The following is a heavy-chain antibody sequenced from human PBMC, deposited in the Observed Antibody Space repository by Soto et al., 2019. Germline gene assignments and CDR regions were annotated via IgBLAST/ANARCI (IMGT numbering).Heavy chain of an antibody. J-gene: IGHJ4*02. V-gene: IGHV3-72*01. CDR2: SRNRVNNFST. D-gene: IGHD2-15*01. CDR3: SRVAPSAKIPAY. CDR1: EFSFSDQY. Sequence: GGSLRLSCAVSAASEFSFSDQYMDWVRQAPGKGLEWIGRSRNRVNNFSTAYAASVQGRFTISRDESKNTVYLQMHSLKTDDTAVYSCSRVAPSAKIPAYWGQGTLVPVSS.